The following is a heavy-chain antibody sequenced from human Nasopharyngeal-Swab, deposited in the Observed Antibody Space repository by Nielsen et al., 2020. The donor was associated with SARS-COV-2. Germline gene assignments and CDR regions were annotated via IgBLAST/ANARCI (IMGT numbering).Heavy chain of an antibody. CDR2: IWYDGSNK. CDR3: ARALWGSYYYGMDV. J-gene: IGHJ6*02. Sequence: GESLKISCAASGFTFSTYAMHWVRQAPGKGLEWVTFIWYDGSNKEYADAVKGRFTISRDNSKNTLYLQMNSLRAEDTAVYYCARALWGSYYYGMDVWGQGTTVTVSS. V-gene: IGHV3-30*02. CDR1: GFTFSTYA. D-gene: IGHD7-27*01.